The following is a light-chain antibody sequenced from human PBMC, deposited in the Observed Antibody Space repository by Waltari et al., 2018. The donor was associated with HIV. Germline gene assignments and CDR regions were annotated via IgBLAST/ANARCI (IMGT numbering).Light chain of an antibody. J-gene: IGKJ2*01. Sequence: DIQMTQSPSTLSASVGDRVTITCRASQSVGSDLNWYQQKSGEAPKLLIYIASSLYSDVPPRFSGSRSVIDFTLTITSLQPEDFATYFCQQSSATPYTFGQGTRLDVK. CDR1: QSVGSD. CDR3: QQSSATPYT. V-gene: IGKV1-39*01. CDR2: IAS.